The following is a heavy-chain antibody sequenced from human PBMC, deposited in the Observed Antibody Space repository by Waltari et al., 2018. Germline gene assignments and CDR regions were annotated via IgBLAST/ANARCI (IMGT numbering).Heavy chain of an antibody. Sequence: QVQLQQWGAGLLKPSETLSLTCAVYGGSFSGYYWRWIRQPPGKGLEWIGEINHSGSTNYNPSLKSRVTISVDTSKNQFSLKLSSVTAADTAVYYCARVPPHCSSTSCYYYYYYGMDVWGQGTTVTVSS. J-gene: IGHJ6*02. D-gene: IGHD2-2*01. V-gene: IGHV4-34*01. CDR1: GGSFSGYY. CDR2: INHSGST. CDR3: ARVPPHCSSTSCYYYYYYGMDV.